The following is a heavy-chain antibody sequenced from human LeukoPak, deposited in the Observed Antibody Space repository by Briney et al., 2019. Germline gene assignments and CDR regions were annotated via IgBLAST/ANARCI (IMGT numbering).Heavy chain of an antibody. V-gene: IGHV3-21*01. D-gene: IGHD3-9*01. CDR2: ISSGGIYI. J-gene: IGHJ5*02. CDR3: ASLEYYDILTGDKWFDP. Sequence: GGSLRLSCAASGFTFSRYSMNWVRQAPGKGLEWVSSISSGGIYIYYADSVKGRFTISRDNAKNSLFLRMNSLRAEDTAVYYFASLEYYDILTGDKWFDPWGQGTLVTVSS. CDR1: GFTFSRYS.